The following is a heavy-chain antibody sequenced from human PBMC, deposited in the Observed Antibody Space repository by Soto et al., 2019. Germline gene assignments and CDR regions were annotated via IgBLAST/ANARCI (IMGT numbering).Heavy chain of an antibody. V-gene: IGHV3-74*01. D-gene: IGHD2-8*01. J-gene: IGHJ4*02. CDR2: ISTDGSTT. Sequence: EVQLVESGGGLVQPGGSLRLSCAASGLIFSNYKMHWVRQAPGKGLVWVSRISTDGSTTDYADSVKGRFTVSRDNAKNTLYLQMTSLRVDDTAVYYCARDTNGLHYWGQGTLVTVSS. CDR3: ARDTNGLHY. CDR1: GLIFSNYK.